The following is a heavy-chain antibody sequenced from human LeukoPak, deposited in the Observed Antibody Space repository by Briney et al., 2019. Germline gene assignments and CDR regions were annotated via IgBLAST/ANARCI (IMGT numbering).Heavy chain of an antibody. J-gene: IGHJ6*03. D-gene: IGHD3-9*01. CDR1: GFTFSSYS. CDR2: ISSSSSTI. Sequence: SGGSLRLSCAASGFTFSSYSMNWVRQAPGKGLEWVSYISSSSSTIYYADSVKGRFTISRDNAKNSLYLQMNSLRAEDTAVYYCARDSVYYDILTGYPAYYYYYYMDVWGKGTTVTVSS. CDR3: ARDSVYYDILTGYPAYYYYYYMDV. V-gene: IGHV3-48*01.